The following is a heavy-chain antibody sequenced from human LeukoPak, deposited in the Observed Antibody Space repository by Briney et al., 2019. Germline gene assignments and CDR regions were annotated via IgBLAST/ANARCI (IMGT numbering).Heavy chain of an antibody. CDR2: IYHSGST. Sequence: PSGTLSLTCAVSGGSISSSNWWSWVRQPPGKGLEWIGEIYHSGSTNYNPSLKSRVTISVDKSKNQFSLKLSSVTAADTAVYYCARFRYVKGGTFDYWGQGTLVTVSS. CDR1: GGSISSSNW. V-gene: IGHV4-4*02. J-gene: IGHJ4*02. CDR3: ARFRYVKGGTFDY. D-gene: IGHD1-26*01.